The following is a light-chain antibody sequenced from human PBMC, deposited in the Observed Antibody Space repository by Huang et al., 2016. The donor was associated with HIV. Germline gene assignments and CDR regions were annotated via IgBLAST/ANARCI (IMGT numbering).Light chain of an antibody. CDR2: KAA. CDR3: QQYQSYSPWT. Sequence: DIQMTQSPSTLSASVGDRVTITCRASHNLNSYLAWYQQKPGKAPKLLIYKAANLESGVPSRFSGSGSGTDFTLTISSLQPEDFATYFCQQYQSYSPWTFGQGTKVEIK. CDR1: HNLNSY. J-gene: IGKJ1*01. V-gene: IGKV1-5*03.